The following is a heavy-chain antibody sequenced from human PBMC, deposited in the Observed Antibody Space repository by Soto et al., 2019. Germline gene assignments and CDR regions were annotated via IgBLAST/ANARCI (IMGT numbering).Heavy chain of an antibody. D-gene: IGHD3-16*02. V-gene: IGHV4-39*01. CDR3: ARPDGVWGTYRPT. J-gene: IGHJ1*01. CDR1: GGSISSSTYY. Sequence: QLQLQESGPGLVKPSETLSLTCIVSGGSISSSTYYWGWIRQPPGKGLEWIGSIYYSGSTYFNPSLKSRSAISVDTSKNQFSLKLSSVTAAGTAVYYCARPDGVWGTYRPTGGQGTLVTVSS. CDR2: IYYSGST.